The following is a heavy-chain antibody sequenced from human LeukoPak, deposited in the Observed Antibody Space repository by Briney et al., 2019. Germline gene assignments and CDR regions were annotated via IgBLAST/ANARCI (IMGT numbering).Heavy chain of an antibody. Sequence: ASVKVSCKASGYTFTSYYMHWVRQAPGQGLEWMGIINPSGGSTSYAQKFQGRVTMTRDTSTSTVYMELSSLRSEDTAVYYCATETYYYDSSGYCYDYWGQGTLVTVSS. J-gene: IGHJ4*02. D-gene: IGHD3-22*01. CDR1: GYTFTSYY. V-gene: IGHV1-46*01. CDR2: INPSGGST. CDR3: ATETYYYDSSGYCYDY.